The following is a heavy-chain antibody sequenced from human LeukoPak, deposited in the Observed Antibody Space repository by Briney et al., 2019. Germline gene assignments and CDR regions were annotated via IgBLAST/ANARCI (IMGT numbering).Heavy chain of an antibody. CDR2: ISYDGSNK. D-gene: IGHD6-13*01. CDR1: GFTFSGYG. V-gene: IGHV3-30*18. J-gene: IGHJ4*02. Sequence: GGCLRLSCAASGFTFSGYGMHWVRQAPGKGLEWVAVISYDGSNKYYADSVKGRFTISRDNSKNTLYLQMNSLRAEYTAVYYCAKQATRAAAGTRYYFDYWGQGTLVTVSS. CDR3: AKQATRAAAGTRYYFDY.